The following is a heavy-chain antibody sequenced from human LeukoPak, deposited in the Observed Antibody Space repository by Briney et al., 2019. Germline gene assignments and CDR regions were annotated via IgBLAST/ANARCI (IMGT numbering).Heavy chain of an antibody. V-gene: IGHV1-69*04. CDR1: GGTFSSYA. CDR2: IIPIFGIA. CDR3: ARVGYCSSTSCYSYYYYYGTDV. Sequence: SVKVSCKASGGTFSSYAISWVRQAPGQGLEWMGRIIPIFGIANYAQKFQGRVTITADKSTSTAYMELSSLRSEDTAVYYCARVGYCSSTSCYSYYYYYGTDVWGQGTTVTVSS. D-gene: IGHD2-2*01. J-gene: IGHJ6*02.